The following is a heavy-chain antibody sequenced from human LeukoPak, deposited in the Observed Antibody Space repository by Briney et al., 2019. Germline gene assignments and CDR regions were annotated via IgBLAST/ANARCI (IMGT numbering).Heavy chain of an antibody. CDR3: ARDFYDSSGYYLGIYYYMDV. D-gene: IGHD3-22*01. V-gene: IGHV4-61*02. Sequence: SETLSLTCTVSGGSISSGSYYWSWIRQPAGKGLGWIGRIYTSGSTNYNPSLKSRVTMSVDTSKNQFSLKLSSVTAADTAVYYCARDFYDSSGYYLGIYYYMDVWGKGTTVTISS. J-gene: IGHJ6*03. CDR2: IYTSGST. CDR1: GGSISSGSYY.